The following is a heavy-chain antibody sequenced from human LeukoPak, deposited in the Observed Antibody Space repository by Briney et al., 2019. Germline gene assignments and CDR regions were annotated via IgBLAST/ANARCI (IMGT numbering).Heavy chain of an antibody. J-gene: IGHJ4*02. CDR1: GFTFSTYT. CDR3: AREPTTVTTDASFDF. Sequence: GGSLRLSCAASGFTFSTYTMNWVRQAPGKGLEWVSYMSGSDNTMYYADSVKGRFTISRDNAKNSLYLQMNSLRAEDTAVYYCAREPTTVTTDASFDFWGQGTLVTVSS. V-gene: IGHV3-48*04. D-gene: IGHD4-17*01. CDR2: MSGSDNTM.